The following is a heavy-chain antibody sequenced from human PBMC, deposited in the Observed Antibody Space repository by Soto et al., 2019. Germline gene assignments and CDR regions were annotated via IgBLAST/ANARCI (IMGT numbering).Heavy chain of an antibody. J-gene: IGHJ6*02. V-gene: IGHV3-13*04. CDR3: TRTRIASAGDYYYCYRMDV. CDR1: GFTFSTYA. D-gene: IGHD6-13*01. CDR2: IGTAGDT. Sequence: GESLRLSCAASGFTFSTYAMHWFRQAPGKGIEWVSAIGTAGDTYYPGSVKGRFTISRENAKNSLYLQMNSLRAGDTAVYYCTRTRIASAGDYYYCYRMDVWGQGTTVTVSS.